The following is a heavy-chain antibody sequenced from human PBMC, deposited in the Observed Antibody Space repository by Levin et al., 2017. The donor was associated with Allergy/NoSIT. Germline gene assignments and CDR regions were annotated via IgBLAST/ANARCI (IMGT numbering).Heavy chain of an antibody. J-gene: IGHJ3*01. CDR2: ITGGGFNT. D-gene: IGHD1-1*01. CDR1: GFSISEYA. V-gene: IGHV3-23*01. Sequence: GESLKISCAVSGFSISEYAMAWVRQAPGKGLEWLSEITGGGFNTYYGDSVKGRFTVSKDDSKDMLYLDLSSLRVEDTAVYYCAKKQGGTSGFSFDVWGQGTMVTVSS. CDR3: AKKQGGTSGFSFDV.